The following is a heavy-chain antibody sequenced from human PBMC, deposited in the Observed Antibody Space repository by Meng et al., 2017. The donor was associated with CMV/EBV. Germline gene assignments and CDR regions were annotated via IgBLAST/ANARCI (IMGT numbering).Heavy chain of an antibody. Sequence: GESLKISCAASGFTFSSYAMHWVRQALGKGLEWVAVISYDGSNKYYADSVKGRFTISRDNSKNTLYLQMNSLRAEDTAVYYCARAYNSAIFGVVGYFDYWGQGTLVTVSS. CDR2: ISYDGSNK. J-gene: IGHJ4*02. CDR1: GFTFSSYA. CDR3: ARAYNSAIFGVVGYFDY. V-gene: IGHV3-30*04. D-gene: IGHD3-3*01.